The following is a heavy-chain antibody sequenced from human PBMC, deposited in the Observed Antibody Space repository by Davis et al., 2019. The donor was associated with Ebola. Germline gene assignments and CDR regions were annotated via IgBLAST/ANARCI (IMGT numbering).Heavy chain of an antibody. CDR2: IYYSSKWYI. CDR1: GDTVSSIDGA. Sequence: PSETLSLTCDTSGDTVSSIDGAWNWIRQSPSRGLEWLGRIYYSSKWYIDYAASMESRITINPDTSKNQFSLHLNSVTPEDTAVYYCVRGWGRTGMGVWGQGTTVIVSS. V-gene: IGHV6-1*01. J-gene: IGHJ6*02. CDR3: VRGWGRTGMGV. D-gene: IGHD1-26*01.